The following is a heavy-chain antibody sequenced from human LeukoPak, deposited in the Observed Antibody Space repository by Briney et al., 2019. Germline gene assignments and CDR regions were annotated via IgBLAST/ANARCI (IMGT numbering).Heavy chain of an antibody. CDR1: GYTFTSYG. J-gene: IGHJ4*02. CDR2: ISAYNGNT. V-gene: IGHV1-18*01. CDR3: ARDVGIAAAGYYFDY. D-gene: IGHD6-13*01. Sequence: ASVKVSRKASGYTFTSYGISWVRQAPGQGLEWMGWISAYNGNTNYAQKLQGRVTMTTDTSTSTAYMELRSLRSDDTAVYYCARDVGIAAAGYYFDYWGQGTLVTVSS.